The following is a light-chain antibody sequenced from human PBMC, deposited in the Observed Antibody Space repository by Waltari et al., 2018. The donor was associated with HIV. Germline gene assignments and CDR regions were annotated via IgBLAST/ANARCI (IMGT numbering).Light chain of an antibody. Sequence: QSALTQPPSASGSPGQSVTLSCTGTSRDVGGFDYFSWYQQHPSKAPKLLIYAVNRRPSWVPDRFSGSKSGNTASLTVSGLQTEDEADYYCSSYADTNNVLFGGGTKLTVL. CDR2: AVN. CDR3: SSYADTNNVL. V-gene: IGLV2-8*01. CDR1: SRDVGGFDY. J-gene: IGLJ3*02.